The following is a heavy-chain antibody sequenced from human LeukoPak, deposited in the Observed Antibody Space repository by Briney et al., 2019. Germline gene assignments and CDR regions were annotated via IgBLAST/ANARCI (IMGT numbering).Heavy chain of an antibody. CDR3: ARVMGYCSGGSCYSGVDY. CDR1: GFTFSSYS. Sequence: TGESLRLSCAASGFTFSSYSMNWVRQAPGKGLEWVSSISSSSSYIYYADSVKGRFTISRDNAKNSLYLQMNSLRAEDTAVYYCARVMGYCSGGSCYSGVDYWGQGTLVTVSS. J-gene: IGHJ4*02. D-gene: IGHD2-15*01. V-gene: IGHV3-21*01. CDR2: ISSSSSYI.